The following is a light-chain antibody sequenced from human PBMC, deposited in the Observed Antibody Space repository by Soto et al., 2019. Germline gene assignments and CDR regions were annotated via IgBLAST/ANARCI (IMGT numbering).Light chain of an antibody. CDR2: GAS. V-gene: IGKV3-20*01. J-gene: IGKJ5*01. Sequence: SVLAQSPGTLSLSPGERATLSCRASQSVSSSFLAWYQQKPGQAPRLLIYGASRRATGIPDRYSGSGSGTDFTLTISRLEPEDFAVYYCQQYGSSFTFGPGTRLDIK. CDR1: QSVSSSF. CDR3: QQYGSSFT.